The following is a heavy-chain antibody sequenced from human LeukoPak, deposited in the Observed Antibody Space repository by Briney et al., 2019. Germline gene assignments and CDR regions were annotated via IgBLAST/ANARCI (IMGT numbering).Heavy chain of an antibody. J-gene: IGHJ4*02. CDR3: ARSAGHCGSTSCYSAGDY. CDR1: GGTFSSYA. V-gene: IGHV1-69*13. D-gene: IGHD2-2*02. Sequence: GASVKVSCKASGGTFSSYAISWVRQAPGQGLEWMGGIIPIFGTANYAQKFQGRVTITADESTSTAYMELSSLRSEDTAVYYCARSAGHCGSTSCYSAGDYWGQGTLVTVSS. CDR2: IIPIFGTA.